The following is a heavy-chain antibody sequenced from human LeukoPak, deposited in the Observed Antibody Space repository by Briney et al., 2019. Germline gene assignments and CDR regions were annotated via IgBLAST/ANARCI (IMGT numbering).Heavy chain of an antibody. Sequence: GGSLRLSCAASGFTFSSYAMSWVRQAPGKGLEWVSAISGSGGSTYYADSVTGQFPISRDNSKNTLYLQMNSLRAEDTAVYYCAKGNGYRRPPDYWGQGTLVTVSS. CDR1: GFTFSSYA. CDR3: AKGNGYRRPPDY. D-gene: IGHD5-18*01. J-gene: IGHJ4*02. CDR2: ISGSGGST. V-gene: IGHV3-23*01.